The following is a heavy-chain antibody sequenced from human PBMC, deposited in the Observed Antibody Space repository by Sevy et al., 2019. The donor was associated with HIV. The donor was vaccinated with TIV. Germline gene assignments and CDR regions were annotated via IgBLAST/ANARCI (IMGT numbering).Heavy chain of an antibody. CDR3: ARWDV. V-gene: IGHV3-7*01. Sequence: GGSLSLSCAASGFTFSSYWMNWVRQAPGKGLEWVDNIKEDGSDKHYVDSVKGRLTISRENAQNSLYLEMNSLRAEDTAVYYCARWDVWGKGTTVTVSS. CDR2: IKEDGSDK. CDR1: GFTFSSYW. J-gene: IGHJ6*04.